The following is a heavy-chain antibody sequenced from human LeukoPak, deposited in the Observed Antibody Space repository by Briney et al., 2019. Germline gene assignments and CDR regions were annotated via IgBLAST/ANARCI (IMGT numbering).Heavy chain of an antibody. CDR2: ISAYNGNT. CDR3: ARVGRRGLRFLEWLSKGSYYFDY. V-gene: IGHV1-18*01. J-gene: IGHJ4*02. CDR1: GCTFTSYG. Sequence: GASVKVSCKASGCTFTSYGMSWVRQAPGQGLEWMGWISAYNGNTNYAQTLQGRVTMTTDTSRSTAYMELRSLRSDHTAVYYCARVGRRGLRFLEWLSKGSYYFDYWGQGTLVTVSS. D-gene: IGHD3-3*01.